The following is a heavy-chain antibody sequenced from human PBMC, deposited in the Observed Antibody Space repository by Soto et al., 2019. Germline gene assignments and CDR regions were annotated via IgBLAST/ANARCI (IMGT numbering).Heavy chain of an antibody. V-gene: IGHV3-48*01. CDR3: ARSPFTIFGVVIPDY. D-gene: IGHD3-3*01. CDR2: ISSSSSTI. Sequence: VQLVESGGGLVQPGGSLRLSCAASGFTFSSYSMNWVRQAPGKGLEWVSYISSSSSTIYYADSVKGRFTISRDNAKNSLYLQMNSLRAEDTAVYYCARSPFTIFGVVIPDYWGQGTLVTVSS. CDR1: GFTFSSYS. J-gene: IGHJ4*02.